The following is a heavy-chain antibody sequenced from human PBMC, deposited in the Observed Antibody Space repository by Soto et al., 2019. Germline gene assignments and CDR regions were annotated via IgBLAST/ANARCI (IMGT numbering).Heavy chain of an antibody. CDR3: ARAWVVVTAPDY. D-gene: IGHD2-21*02. CDR2: INAGNGNK. J-gene: IGHJ4*02. Sequence: QVQLVQSGAEGKKPGASVKVSCKASGYTFTSYAMHWVRQAPGQRLEWMGWINAGNGNKKYSQKFQGRVTITRDTSASTAYMELSSLRSEDTAVYYCARAWVVVTAPDYWGQGTLVTVSS. V-gene: IGHV1-3*01. CDR1: GYTFTSYA.